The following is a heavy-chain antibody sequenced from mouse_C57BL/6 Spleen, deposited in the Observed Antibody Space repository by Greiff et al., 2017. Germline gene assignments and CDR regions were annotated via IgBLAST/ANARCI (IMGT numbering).Heavy chain of an antibody. CDR1: GYTFTDYY. CDR3: ARRWGDY. D-gene: IGHD4-1*01. V-gene: IGHV1-26*01. Sequence: EVKLMESGPELVKPGASVKISCKASGYTFTDYYMNWVKQSHGKSLEWIGDINPNNGGTSYNQKFKGKATLTVDKSSSTAYMELRSLTSEDSAVYYCARRWGDYWAQGTTLTVSS. J-gene: IGHJ2*01. CDR2: INPNNGGT.